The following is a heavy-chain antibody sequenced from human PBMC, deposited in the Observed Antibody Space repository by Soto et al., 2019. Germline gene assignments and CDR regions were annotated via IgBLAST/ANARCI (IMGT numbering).Heavy chain of an antibody. CDR3: ARDKITGLFDY. CDR2: INHSGST. D-gene: IGHD2-8*02. J-gene: IGHJ4*02. V-gene: IGHV4-34*01. Sequence: SETHPLSYAVYGGSFSGYDWTWIRQPPGTGLEWIGEINHSGSTNYNPSLKSRVTISVDTSKNQFSLKLTSVTAADTAVYYCARDKITGLFDYWGQGTLVTVSS. CDR1: GGSFSGYD.